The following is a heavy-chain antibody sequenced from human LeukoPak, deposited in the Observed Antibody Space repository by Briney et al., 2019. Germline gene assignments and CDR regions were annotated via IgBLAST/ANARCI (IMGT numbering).Heavy chain of an antibody. CDR3: AKDPTRTLREFYFDY. Sequence: PGGSLRLSCAASGFTFSSYAMSWVRQAPGKGLEWVSVISGSGGTTYYADSVKGRFTISRDNAKNSLYLQMNSLRAEDTALYYCAKDPTRTLREFYFDYWGQGTLVTVSS. D-gene: IGHD1-14*01. J-gene: IGHJ4*02. CDR2: ISGSGGTT. V-gene: IGHV3-23*01. CDR1: GFTFSSYA.